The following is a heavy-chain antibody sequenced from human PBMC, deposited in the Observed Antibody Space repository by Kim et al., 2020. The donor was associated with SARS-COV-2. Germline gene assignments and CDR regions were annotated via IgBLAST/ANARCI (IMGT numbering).Heavy chain of an antibody. V-gene: IGHV3-43*01. Sequence: KGRFSISRDNSKSSLYLQMNSLTIEDTAFYYCAKDMADLVLVPGDVDAFDVWGQGTMVTVSS. CDR3: AKDMADLVLVPGDVDAFDV. J-gene: IGHJ3*01. D-gene: IGHD2-2*01.